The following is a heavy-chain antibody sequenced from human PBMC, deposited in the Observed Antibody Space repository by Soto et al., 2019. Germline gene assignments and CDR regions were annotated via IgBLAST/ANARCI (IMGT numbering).Heavy chain of an antibody. D-gene: IGHD5-12*01. Sequence: QVQLQQWGAGLLKPSETLSLTCAVFGGSLSGYWWSWIRQPPGKELGWIGESDASGGTNYNPSLKSRVTISVDTSKNQFSLKLTSLIAADTAVYFCARAGFSGPYDAFDIWGQGTMVSVSS. CDR1: GGSLSGYW. CDR2: SDASGGT. V-gene: IGHV4-34*02. J-gene: IGHJ3*02. CDR3: ARAGFSGPYDAFDI.